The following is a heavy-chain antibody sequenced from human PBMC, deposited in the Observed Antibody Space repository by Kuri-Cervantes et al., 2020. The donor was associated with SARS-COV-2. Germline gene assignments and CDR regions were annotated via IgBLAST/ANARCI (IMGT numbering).Heavy chain of an antibody. V-gene: IGHV1-69*13. Sequence: SVKVSCKASGGTFSSYAISWVRQAPGQGLEWMGGIIPIFGTANYAQKFQGGVTITADESTSTAYMELSSLRSEDTAVYYCARGRHEDIVVVPDDYYYGMDVWGQGTTVTVSS. J-gene: IGHJ6*02. D-gene: IGHD2-2*01. CDR1: GGTFSSYA. CDR3: ARGRHEDIVVVPDDYYYGMDV. CDR2: IIPIFGTA.